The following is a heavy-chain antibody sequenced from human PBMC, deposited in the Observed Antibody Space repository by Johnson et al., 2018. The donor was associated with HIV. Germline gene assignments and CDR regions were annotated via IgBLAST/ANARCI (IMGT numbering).Heavy chain of an antibody. D-gene: IGHD1-1*01. J-gene: IGHJ3*02. V-gene: IGHV3-30*03. CDR2: ISYDGSNK. CDR3: ARDRAQVDDPNDAFDI. Sequence: VQVVESGGGVAQPGRSLRLSCVASGFTFSSYGMHWVRQAPGKGLEWVAVISYDGSNKYYADSVKGRFTISRDNSKNTVSLQMNRVRGEDTAVYYCARDRAQVDDPNDAFDIWGRGTVVTVSS. CDR1: GFTFSSYG.